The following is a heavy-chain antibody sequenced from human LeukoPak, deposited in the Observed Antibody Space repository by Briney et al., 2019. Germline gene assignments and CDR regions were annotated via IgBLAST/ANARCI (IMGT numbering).Heavy chain of an antibody. CDR2: IYSSGTT. D-gene: IGHD4-17*01. CDR3: AREGDYGDFDAFDM. Sequence: SETLSLTCTVSGGSINNDGYYWGWIRQSAGKGLEWLGRIYSSGTTNYNPSLKRRVTLSVDTSKNQFSLNLTSVTAADTAVYYRAREGDYGDFDAFDMWGQGTVVTVSS. CDR1: GGSINNDGYY. V-gene: IGHV4-61*02. J-gene: IGHJ3*02.